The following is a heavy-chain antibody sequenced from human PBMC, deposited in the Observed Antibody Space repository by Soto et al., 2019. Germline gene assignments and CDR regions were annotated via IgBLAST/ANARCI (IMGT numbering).Heavy chain of an antibody. V-gene: IGHV1-46*01. Sequence: ASVKVSCKASGYTFTSYYMHWVRQAPGQGLEWMGIINPSGGSTSYAQKFQGRVTMTRDTSTSTVYMELSSLRSEDTAVYYCARPIEMATVFYAFDFWGQGTMVTVSS. D-gene: IGHD4-4*01. CDR2: INPSGGST. CDR1: GYTFTSYY. J-gene: IGHJ3*01. CDR3: ARPIEMATVFYAFDF.